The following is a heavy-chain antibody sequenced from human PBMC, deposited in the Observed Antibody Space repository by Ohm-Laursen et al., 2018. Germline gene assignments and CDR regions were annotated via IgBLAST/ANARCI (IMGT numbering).Heavy chain of an antibody. Sequence: SLRLSCAASGFTFSDYYMSWIRQAPGKGLEWVSYISSSGSTIYYAGSVKGRFTISRDNAKNSLYLQMNSLRAEDTAVYYCARDLCSSTSCYGVYGMDVWGQGTTVTVSS. D-gene: IGHD2-2*01. CDR3: ARDLCSSTSCYGVYGMDV. J-gene: IGHJ6*02. CDR2: ISSSGSTI. CDR1: GFTFSDYY. V-gene: IGHV3-11*01.